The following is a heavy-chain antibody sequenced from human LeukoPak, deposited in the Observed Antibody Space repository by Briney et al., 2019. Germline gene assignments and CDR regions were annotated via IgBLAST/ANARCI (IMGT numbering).Heavy chain of an antibody. V-gene: IGHV4-39*01. CDR2: IYYSGST. CDR3: ARQAYSYGYFRHDDHEFDY. Sequence: SETLSLTCTVSGGSISSSSYSWGWIRQPPGKGLEWIGSIYYSGSTYYNPSLKSRVTISVDTSKNQFSLKLSSVTAADTAVYYCARQAYSYGYFRHDDHEFDYWGQGTLVTVSS. CDR1: GGSISSSSYS. D-gene: IGHD5-18*01. J-gene: IGHJ4*02.